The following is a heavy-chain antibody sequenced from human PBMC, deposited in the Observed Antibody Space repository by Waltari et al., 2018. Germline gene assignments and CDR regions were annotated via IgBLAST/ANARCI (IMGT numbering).Heavy chain of an antibody. CDR3: TRDLYRGSDH. V-gene: IGHV3-74*01. CDR2: SDENGSRS. J-gene: IGHJ4*02. D-gene: IGHD3-10*01. CDR1: GFSFGAYW. Sequence: EVQLVESGGGLVQPGGSLRLSCAASGFSFGAYWMHWVRQSPGKGLEWDSRSDENGSRSTYVDAVQGRFTTTRDNAKNTLYLQMNSLRAEDSAVYYCTRDLYRGSDHWGRGTLVSVSS.